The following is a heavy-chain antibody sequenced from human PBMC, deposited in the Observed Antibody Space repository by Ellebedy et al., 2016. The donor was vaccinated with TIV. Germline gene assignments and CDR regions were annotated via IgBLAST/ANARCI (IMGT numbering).Heavy chain of an antibody. J-gene: IGHJ5*02. Sequence: ASVKVSCKASGGTFSSDAISWVRQAPGQGLEWMGGIIPILGIANYAQKFQGRVTITADKSTSTAYMELSSLRSEDTAVYYCASSVGSSGLENWFDPWGQGTLVTVSS. CDR3: ASSVGSSGLENWFDP. CDR1: GGTFSSDA. D-gene: IGHD6-19*01. CDR2: IIPILGIA. V-gene: IGHV1-69*10.